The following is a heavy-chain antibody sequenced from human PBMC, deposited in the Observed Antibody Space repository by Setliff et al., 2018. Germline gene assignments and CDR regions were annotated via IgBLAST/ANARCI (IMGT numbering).Heavy chain of an antibody. CDR1: GGSFSGYY. D-gene: IGHD6-19*01. CDR3: ARGWGSGWSKEGAFDI. J-gene: IGHJ3*02. V-gene: IGHV4-34*01. Sequence: PSETLSLTCAVYGGSFSGYYWSWLRQPPGEGLEWIGEINHSGSTNYNPSLKSRVTISVDTSKNQLSLKLSSVTAADTAVYYCARGWGSGWSKEGAFDIWGQGTMVTVSS. CDR2: INHSGST.